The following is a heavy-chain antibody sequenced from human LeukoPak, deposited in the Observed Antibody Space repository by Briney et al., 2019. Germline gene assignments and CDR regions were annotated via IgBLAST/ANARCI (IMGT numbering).Heavy chain of an antibody. CDR1: GFTLSNYW. CDR2: INNDGNLKTDGRDT. CDR3: AKDPDPPGNYFDY. Sequence: GGSLRLSCAASGFTLSNYWMIHWVRQVPGKGLQWVSRINNDGNLKTDGRDTGYADSVKGRFTISTDNAKNTLYLQMNSLRAEDTAVYYCAKDPDPPGNYFDYWGRGTLVTVSS. V-gene: IGHV3-74*01. D-gene: IGHD1-14*01. J-gene: IGHJ4*02.